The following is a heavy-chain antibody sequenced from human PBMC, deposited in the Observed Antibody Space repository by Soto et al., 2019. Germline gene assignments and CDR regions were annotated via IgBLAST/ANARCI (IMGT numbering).Heavy chain of an antibody. J-gene: IGHJ6*01. Sequence: LCGGSIRSGDYYWSWIREPPGKGLEWIGYIYYSGSTYYNPSLKSRVTISVDTSKNQFSLKLSSVTAADTAVYYWARYLLVQQLVEGGGYYYYYGMDVWGQGTTVTVSS. CDR2: IYYSGST. V-gene: IGHV4-30-4*01. D-gene: IGHD6-13*01. CDR1: GGSIRSGDYY. CDR3: ARYLLVQQLVEGGGYYYYYGMDV.